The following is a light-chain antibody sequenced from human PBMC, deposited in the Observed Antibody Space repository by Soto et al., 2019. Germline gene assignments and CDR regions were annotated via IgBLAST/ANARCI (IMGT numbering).Light chain of an antibody. CDR3: SSYAGSTYLAV. CDR1: SGDIGSYNR. CDR2: EVS. Sequence: QSALTQPASVSGSPGQSITISCTGTSGDIGSYNRVSWYQQHPGKAPKLMIYEVSKRPSGVPDRFSGSKSGNTASLTVSGLQAEDEADYYCSSYAGSTYLAVFGTGTKVTVL. J-gene: IGLJ1*01. V-gene: IGLV2-8*01.